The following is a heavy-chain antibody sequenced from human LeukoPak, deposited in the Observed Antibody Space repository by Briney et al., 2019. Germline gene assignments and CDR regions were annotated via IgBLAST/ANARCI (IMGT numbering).Heavy chain of an antibody. V-gene: IGHV3-53*01. CDR1: GFSLSSYT. J-gene: IGHJ5*02. D-gene: IGHD3-3*01. CDR2: IYSGGST. CDR3: ARGRLTISRFDP. Sequence: PGGSLRLSCAASGFSLSSYTMNWVRQAPGKGLEWVSVIYSGGSTYYADSVKGRFTISTDNSKNTLYLQMNSLRAEDTAVYYCARGRLTISRFDPWGQGTLVTVSS.